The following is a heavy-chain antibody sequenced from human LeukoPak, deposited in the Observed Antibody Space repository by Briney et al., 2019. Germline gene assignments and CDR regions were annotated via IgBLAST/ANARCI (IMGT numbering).Heavy chain of an antibody. CDR3: APKTSNGDRYFDY. V-gene: IGHV3-23*01. CDR2: ISPTTGTT. D-gene: IGHD4-17*01. CDR1: GFPFSSYA. Sequence: GGSLRLSCAASGFPFSSYAMSWIRKAPGEGLEWLSAISPTTGTTFYADSVKGRFTISRDNSENTLFLQMNRLRAEDTAVYYCAPKTSNGDRYFDYWGQGALVTVSS. J-gene: IGHJ4*02.